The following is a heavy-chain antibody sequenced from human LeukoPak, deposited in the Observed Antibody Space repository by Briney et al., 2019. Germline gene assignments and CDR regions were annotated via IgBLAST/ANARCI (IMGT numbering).Heavy chain of an antibody. V-gene: IGHV1-18*01. CDR2: ISAYNGNT. CDR3: ARVQYQLLYRPYYFDY. J-gene: IGHJ4*02. D-gene: IGHD2-2*02. Sequence: ASVKVSCKASGYTFTSYGISWVRQAPGQGLEWMGWISAYNGNTNYAQKLQGRVTMTTDTSTSTAYMGLRSLRSDDTAVYYCARVQYQLLYRPYYFDYWGQGTLVTVSS. CDR1: GYTFTSYG.